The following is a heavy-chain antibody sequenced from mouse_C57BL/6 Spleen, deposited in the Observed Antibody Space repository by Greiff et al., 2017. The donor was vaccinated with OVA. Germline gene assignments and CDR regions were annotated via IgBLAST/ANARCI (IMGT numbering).Heavy chain of an antibody. CDR2: IYPRDGST. V-gene: IGHV1-85*01. J-gene: IGHJ3*01. CDR3: ARWDSNYPFAY. D-gene: IGHD2-5*01. CDR1: GYTFTSYD. Sequence: VQRVESGPELVKPGASVKLSCKASGYTFTSYDINWVKQRPGQGLEWIGWIYPRDGSTKYNEKFKGKATLTVDTSSSTAYMELHSLTSEDSAVYFCARWDSNYPFAYWGQGTLVTVSA.